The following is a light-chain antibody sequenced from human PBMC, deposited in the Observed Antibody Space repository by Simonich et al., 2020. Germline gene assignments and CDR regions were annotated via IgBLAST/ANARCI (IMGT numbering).Light chain of an antibody. CDR2: DVR. Sequence: QSALTQPRSVSGSPGQSVTISCTETSSDVGGYNYGSWYQQHPGKAPKLMIYDVRTRPVGVPDRFSGAKSGNTASLTISGLQAEDEADYYCCSYAGSYNVVFGGGTKLTVL. J-gene: IGLJ2*01. V-gene: IGLV2-11*01. CDR3: CSYAGSYNVV. CDR1: SSDVGGYNY.